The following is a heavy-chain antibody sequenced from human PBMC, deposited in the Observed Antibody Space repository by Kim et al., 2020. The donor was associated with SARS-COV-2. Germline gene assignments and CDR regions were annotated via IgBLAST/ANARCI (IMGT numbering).Heavy chain of an antibody. V-gene: IGHV3-33*08. Sequence: GGSLRLSCAASGFTFSSYGMHWVRQAPGKGLEWVAVIWYDGSNKYYADSVKGRFTISRDNSKNTLYLQMNSLRAEDTAVYYCARDRGTLRHAFDIWGQGTMVTVSS. D-gene: IGHD3-10*01. CDR3: ARDRGTLRHAFDI. J-gene: IGHJ3*02. CDR1: GFTFSSYG. CDR2: IWYDGSNK.